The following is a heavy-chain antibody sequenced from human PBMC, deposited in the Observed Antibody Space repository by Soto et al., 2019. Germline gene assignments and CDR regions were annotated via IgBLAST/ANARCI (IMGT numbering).Heavy chain of an antibody. Sequence: PGESLKISCKGSGYSFAGYWITWVRQKPGKGLEWMGIIYPGDSDTRYSPSFQGQVTISADKSISTAYLQWSSLKASDTAMYYCARSYYDSSGTYSDYWGQGTLVTVSS. D-gene: IGHD3-22*01. J-gene: IGHJ4*02. CDR1: GYSFAGYW. V-gene: IGHV5-51*01. CDR3: ARSYYDSSGTYSDY. CDR2: IYPGDSDT.